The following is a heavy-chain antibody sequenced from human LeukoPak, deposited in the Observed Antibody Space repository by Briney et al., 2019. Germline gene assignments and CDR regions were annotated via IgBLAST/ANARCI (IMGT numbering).Heavy chain of an antibody. D-gene: IGHD1-26*01. CDR1: GFIFGDYY. J-gene: IGHJ4*02. CDR2: ISSSGSTI. V-gene: IGHV3-11*01. CDR3: ARSIQSSFLYYFDY. Sequence: GGSLRLSCAASGFIFGDYYMSWIRQSPGKGLEWLSYISSSGSTIHYGDPVKGRFTISRDNAKNSLYLQMISLRAEDTAVYYCARSIQSSFLYYFDYWGQGILVTVSS.